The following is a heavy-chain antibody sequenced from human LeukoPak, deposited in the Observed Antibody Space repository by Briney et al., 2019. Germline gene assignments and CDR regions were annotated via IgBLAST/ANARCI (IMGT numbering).Heavy chain of an antibody. V-gene: IGHV4-39*07. CDR3: ARDFGPGIAARPIWFDP. CDR1: GASISSGSNY. D-gene: IGHD6-6*01. J-gene: IGHJ5*02. Sequence: SETLSLTCSVSGASISSGSNYWGWIRQPPGKTLEWIGSIYSSGSTYYNPSLKSRVIIIIDTPKNHFSLTLSSVTAADTAVYYCARDFGPGIAARPIWFDPWGQGTLVTVSS. CDR2: IYSSGST.